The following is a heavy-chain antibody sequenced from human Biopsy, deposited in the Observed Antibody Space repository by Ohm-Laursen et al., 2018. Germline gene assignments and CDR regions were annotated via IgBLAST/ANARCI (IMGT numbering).Heavy chain of an antibody. Sequence: ASVKVSCRGSGYIFTSFGVSWVRQAPGHGLEWMGWVSTYNGNTEYEQKFQGRVTMTTDTSANTAYMELRSLRSDDTAVYFCARVREGGLLDYWGQGILVTVSS. CDR2: VSTYNGNT. CDR3: ARVREGGLLDY. CDR1: GYIFTSFG. V-gene: IGHV1-18*01. J-gene: IGHJ4*02. D-gene: IGHD3-16*01.